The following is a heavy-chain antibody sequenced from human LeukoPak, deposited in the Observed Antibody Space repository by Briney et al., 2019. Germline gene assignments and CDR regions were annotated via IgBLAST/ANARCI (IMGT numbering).Heavy chain of an antibody. CDR3: ARDSYGSGSYSSDY. CDR2: IYYSGST. CDR1: GGSISSYY. D-gene: IGHD3-10*01. J-gene: IGHJ4*02. Sequence: PSETLSLTCTVSGGSISSYYWSWIRQHPGKGLEWIGYIYYSGSTNYNPSLKSQVTISVDTSNNQFSLKLSSVTAADTAVYYCARDSYGSGSYSSDYWGQGTLVTVSS. V-gene: IGHV4-59*01.